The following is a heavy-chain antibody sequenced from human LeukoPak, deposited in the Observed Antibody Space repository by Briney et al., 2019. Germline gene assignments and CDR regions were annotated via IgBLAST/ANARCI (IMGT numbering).Heavy chain of an antibody. D-gene: IGHD2-21*02. Sequence: GGSLRLSCAASGFTFSSYWMSWVRQAPGKGLEWMANIKQDGSEKYYVDSVKGRFTISRDNAKNSLYLQMNSLRAEDTAVYYCAGSWVTSPYNFDYWGQGTLVTVSS. CDR3: AGSWVTSPYNFDY. J-gene: IGHJ4*02. CDR2: IKQDGSEK. CDR1: GFTFSSYW. V-gene: IGHV3-7*01.